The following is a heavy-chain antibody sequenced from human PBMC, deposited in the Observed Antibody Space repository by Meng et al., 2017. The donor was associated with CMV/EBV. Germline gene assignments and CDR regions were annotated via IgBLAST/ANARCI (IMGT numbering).Heavy chain of an antibody. CDR1: GFTFSSYS. J-gene: IGHJ6*02. CDR2: ISSSSSYI. Sequence: GESLKISCAASGFTFSSYSMNWVRQAPGKGLEWVSSISSSSSYIYYADSVKGRFTISRDNAKNSLYPQMNSLRAEDTAVYYCAKNRWYYDLAPMDVWGQGTTVTVSS. V-gene: IGHV3-21*01. D-gene: IGHD3-3*01. CDR3: AKNRWYYDLAPMDV.